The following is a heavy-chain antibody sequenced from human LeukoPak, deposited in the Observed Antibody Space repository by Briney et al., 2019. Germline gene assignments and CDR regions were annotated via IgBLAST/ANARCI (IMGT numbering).Heavy chain of an antibody. CDR2: IYTSGST. Sequence: SETLSLTCTVSGGSISSGSYYWSWIRQPAGKGLEWIGRIYTSGSTNYNPSLKSRVTISVDTSKNQFSLRLSSVTAADTAVYYCAKDRGHYDLDPWGQGTLVTVSS. V-gene: IGHV4-61*02. CDR3: AKDRGHYDLDP. D-gene: IGHD3-3*01. J-gene: IGHJ5*02. CDR1: GGSISSGSYY.